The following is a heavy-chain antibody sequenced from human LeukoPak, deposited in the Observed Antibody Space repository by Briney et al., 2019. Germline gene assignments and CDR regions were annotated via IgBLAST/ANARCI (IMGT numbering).Heavy chain of an antibody. J-gene: IGHJ6*02. Sequence: GGSLKLSCAASGFTFSGSAMHWVRQASGKGLEWVGRIRSKANSYATAYAASVKGRFTISRDDSKNTAYLQMNSLKTEDTAVYYCTSWATAKTNYGMDVWGQGTSVTVSS. D-gene: IGHD5-18*01. CDR3: TSWATAKTNYGMDV. CDR2: IRSKANSYAT. V-gene: IGHV3-73*01. CDR1: GFTFSGSA.